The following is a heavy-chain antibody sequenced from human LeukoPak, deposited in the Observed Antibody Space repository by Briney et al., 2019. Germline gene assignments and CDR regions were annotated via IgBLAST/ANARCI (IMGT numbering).Heavy chain of an antibody. CDR3: AELGITMIGGV. CDR2: ISSSGSNI. CDR1: GFTFRSYE. Sequence: GGSLRLSCAASGFTFRSYEMNWVRQATGKGLEWVPYISSSGSNIYYADSVKGRFTISRDNAKNSLYLQMNSLRAEDTAVYYCAELGITMIGGVWGKGTTVTISS. D-gene: IGHD3-10*02. V-gene: IGHV3-48*03. J-gene: IGHJ6*04.